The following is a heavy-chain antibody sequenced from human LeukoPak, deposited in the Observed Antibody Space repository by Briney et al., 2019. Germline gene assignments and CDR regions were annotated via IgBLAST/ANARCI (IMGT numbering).Heavy chain of an antibody. CDR1: GXTFSSYS. Sequence: GGSLRLSCAASGXTFSSYSMSWVRQAPGKGLEWVSYISSSSTAYYAESVKGRFTISRDNGKNSLFLHMSSLRDGDTAVYFCARDYASGIYPIGYWGQGTLVTVSS. CDR2: ISSSSTA. D-gene: IGHD3-16*01. V-gene: IGHV3-48*02. J-gene: IGHJ4*02. CDR3: ARDYASGIYPIGY.